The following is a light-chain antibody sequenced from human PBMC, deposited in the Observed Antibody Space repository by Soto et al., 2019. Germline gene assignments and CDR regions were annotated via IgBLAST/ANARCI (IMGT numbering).Light chain of an antibody. V-gene: IGKV3-15*01. CDR3: QQYNSRIVT. J-gene: IGKJ4*01. Sequence: EIVMTQSPATPSVSPGERATLSCRASQSVSSNLAWYQQKPGQAPRLLIYGAATRATGIPARFSGSGSGTEFTLTISSLQSEDFAVYYCQQYNSRIVTFGGGTKVDIK. CDR1: QSVSSN. CDR2: GAA.